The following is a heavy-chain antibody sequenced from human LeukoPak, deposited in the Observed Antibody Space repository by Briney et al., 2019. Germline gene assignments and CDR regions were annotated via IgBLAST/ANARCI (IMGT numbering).Heavy chain of an antibody. CDR2: IGGSGDKT. Sequence: GGSLRLSCAASGFTFSSYEMNWVRQAPGKGLEWVSTIGGSGDKTFYADSVKGRFTIPRDNSKNMVHLQMNSLTGEDTALYYCVRRGDASSGWGDHDFWGQGALVTVSS. V-gene: IGHV3-23*01. D-gene: IGHD6-19*01. CDR3: VRRGDASSGWGDHDF. J-gene: IGHJ4*02. CDR1: GFTFSSYE.